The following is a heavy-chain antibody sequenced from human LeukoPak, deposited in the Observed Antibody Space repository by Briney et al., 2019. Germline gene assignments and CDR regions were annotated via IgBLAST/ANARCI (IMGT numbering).Heavy chain of an antibody. Sequence: GESLKISCKGSGFTFITSWIAWVRQMPGKGLEWMGIIYPGDSDIRYSPSFQGQVTISADKSISIAYLQWSSLKASDTAMYYCARGGSYYDTVDYWDQATLVTVSS. J-gene: IGHJ4*02. CDR2: IYPGDSDI. CDR1: GFTFITSW. D-gene: IGHD1-26*01. V-gene: IGHV5-51*01. CDR3: ARGGSYYDTVDY.